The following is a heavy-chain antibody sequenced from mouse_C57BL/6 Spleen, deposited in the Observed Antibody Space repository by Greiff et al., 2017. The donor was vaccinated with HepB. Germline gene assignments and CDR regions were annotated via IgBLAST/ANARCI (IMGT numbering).Heavy chain of an antibody. V-gene: IGHV1-19*01. CDR1: GYTFTDYY. D-gene: IGHD1-1*01. Sequence: EVKLMESGPVLVKPGASVKMSCKASGYTFTDYYMNWVKQSHGKSLEWIGVINPYNGGTSYNQKFKGKATLTVDKSSSTAYMELNSLTSEDSAVYYCARWYYYGSSYSWFAYWGQGTLVTVSA. J-gene: IGHJ3*01. CDR2: INPYNGGT. CDR3: ARWYYYGSSYSWFAY.